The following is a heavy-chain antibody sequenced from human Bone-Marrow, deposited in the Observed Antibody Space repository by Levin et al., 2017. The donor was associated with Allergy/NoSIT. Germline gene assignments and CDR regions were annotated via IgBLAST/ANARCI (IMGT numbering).Heavy chain of an antibody. D-gene: IGHD2-8*02. Sequence: HGESLKISCAASGFTFSSYAMHWVRQAPGKGLEWVAVISYDGSNKYYADSVKGRFTISRDNSKNTLYLQMNSLRAEDTAVYYCAREGGVTTGFDYWGQGTLVTVSS. V-gene: IGHV3-30-3*01. J-gene: IGHJ4*02. CDR3: AREGGVTTGFDY. CDR2: ISYDGSNK. CDR1: GFTFSSYA.